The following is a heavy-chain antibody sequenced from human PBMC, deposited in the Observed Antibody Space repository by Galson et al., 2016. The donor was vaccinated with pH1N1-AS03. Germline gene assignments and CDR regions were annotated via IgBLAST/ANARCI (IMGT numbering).Heavy chain of an antibody. J-gene: IGHJ1*01. CDR2: IVPLYNTP. D-gene: IGHD1-1*01. V-gene: IGHV1-69*06. Sequence: SVKVSCKASGGSFSSYTFGWVRQAPGQGPEWIGGIVPLYNTPNYAQKFQGRVTIIADISTSTTYMQLSSLTSGDLAVYFCARRGPGMGEYFHHWGQGTLVTVSS. CDR1: GGSFSSYT. CDR3: ARRGPGMGEYFHH.